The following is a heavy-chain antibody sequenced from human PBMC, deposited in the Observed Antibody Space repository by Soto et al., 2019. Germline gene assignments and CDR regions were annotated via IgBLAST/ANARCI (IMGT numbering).Heavy chain of an antibody. D-gene: IGHD2-8*01. CDR3: ARGRMLINWFDP. V-gene: IGHV4-39*01. CDR1: GGSISSSSYY. J-gene: IGHJ5*02. CDR2: IYYSGST. Sequence: SETLSLTCTVSGGSISSSSYYWGWIRQPPGKGLELIGSIYYSGSTYYNPSLKSRVTISVDTSKNQFSLKLSSVTAADTAVYYCARGRMLINWFDPWGQGTLVTVSS.